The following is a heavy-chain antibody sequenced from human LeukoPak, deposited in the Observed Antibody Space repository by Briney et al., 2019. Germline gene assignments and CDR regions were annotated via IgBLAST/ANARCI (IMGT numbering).Heavy chain of an antibody. J-gene: IGHJ3*02. V-gene: IGHV1-69*02. CDR2: ISPIIDMA. Sequence: SVKVSCKASGGPFSSYTINWVRLVPGQGLEWMGRISPIIDMANYAQKFHGRVTIIADKSTNTAYMELSSLRPEDTAVYYCARGRGEMATIKGCAFDIWGQGTMVTVSS. CDR3: ARGRGEMATIKGCAFDI. CDR1: GGPFSSYT. D-gene: IGHD5-24*01.